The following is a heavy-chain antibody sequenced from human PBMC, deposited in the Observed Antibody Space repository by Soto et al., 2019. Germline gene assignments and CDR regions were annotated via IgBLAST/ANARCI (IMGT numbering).Heavy chain of an antibody. D-gene: IGHD4-17*01. CDR2: IYYSGST. J-gene: IGHJ4*02. CDR1: GGSISSGGYY. Sequence: QVQLQESGPGLVKPSQTLSLTCTVSGGSISSGGYYWSWIRQHPGKGLEWFGYIYYSGSTYYNPSLKSRVTISVDTSKNQFSLKLSSVTAADTAVYYCARAGDDYGDYGNLDYWGQGTLVTVSS. V-gene: IGHV4-31*03. CDR3: ARAGDDYGDYGNLDY.